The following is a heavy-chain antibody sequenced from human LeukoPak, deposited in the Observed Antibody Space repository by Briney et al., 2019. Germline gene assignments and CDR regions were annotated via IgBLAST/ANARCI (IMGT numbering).Heavy chain of an antibody. CDR2: IIGGGGST. J-gene: IGHJ4*02. V-gene: IGHV3-23*01. Sequence: GGPLTLPCAASGFTLNSYAMICVPHAPGKGLEGVSGIIGGGGSTFYADSVKGRFTISRDNSKSTLFLQMNSLRAEDTAVYYCARGILYPAFYFDYWGQGTLVTVSS. CDR1: GFTLNSYA. CDR3: ARGILYPAFYFDY. D-gene: IGHD3-3*02.